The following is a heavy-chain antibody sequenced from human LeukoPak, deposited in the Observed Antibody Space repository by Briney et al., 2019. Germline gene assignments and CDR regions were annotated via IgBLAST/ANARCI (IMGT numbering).Heavy chain of an antibody. Sequence: SETLSLTCTVSGGSISSSSYYWGWIRQPPGKGLEWIGSIYYSGSTYYNPSLKSRVTISVDTSKNQFSLKLSSVTAADTAVYYCASKYCSSTSCYYFDYWGQGTLVTVSS. CDR1: GGSISSSSYY. J-gene: IGHJ4*02. D-gene: IGHD2-2*01. CDR2: IYYSGST. V-gene: IGHV4-39*01. CDR3: ASKYCSSTSCYYFDY.